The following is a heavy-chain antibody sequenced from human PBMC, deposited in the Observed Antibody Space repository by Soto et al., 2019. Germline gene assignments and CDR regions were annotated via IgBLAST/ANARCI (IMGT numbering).Heavy chain of an antibody. CDR2: IYYSGST. CDR1: GGSISSGGYY. V-gene: IGHV4-31*03. J-gene: IGHJ6*02. Sequence: PSETLSLTCTVSGGSISSGGYYWSWIRQHPGKGLEWIGCIYYSGSTYYNPSLKSRVTISVDTSKNQFSLKLSSVTAADTAVYYCARVPKKVLRSAGYYYYYGMDVWGQGTTVTVSS. D-gene: IGHD1-26*01. CDR3: ARVPKKVLRSAGYYYYYGMDV.